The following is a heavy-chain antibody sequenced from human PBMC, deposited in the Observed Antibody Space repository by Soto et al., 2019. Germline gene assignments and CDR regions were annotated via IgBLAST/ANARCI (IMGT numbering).Heavy chain of an antibody. Sequence: SQTLSLTCAISGDSVSSNSAAWNWIRQSPSRGLEWLGRTYYRSKWYNDYAVSVKSRITINPDTSKNRFSLQLNSVTPEDTAVYYCARDTRMLRPGYYYYGMDVWGQGTTVIVSS. CDR2: TYYRSKWYN. D-gene: IGHD3-10*01. J-gene: IGHJ6*02. CDR1: GDSVSSNSAA. V-gene: IGHV6-1*01. CDR3: ARDTRMLRPGYYYYGMDV.